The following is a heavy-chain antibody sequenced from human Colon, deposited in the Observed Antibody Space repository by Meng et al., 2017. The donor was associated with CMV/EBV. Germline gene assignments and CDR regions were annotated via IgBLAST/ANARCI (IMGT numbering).Heavy chain of an antibody. D-gene: IGHD2-2*01. CDR1: GGSLSGYY. CDR3: ARGVVPAAIGAYYFDY. J-gene: IGHJ4*02. CDR2: INHSGST. Sequence: GSLRLSCAVNGGSLSGYYWSWIRQSPGKGLEWIGEINHSGSTYYNPSLKSRVTISVDTSKNQFSLKLSSVTAADTAVYYCARGVVPAAIGAYYFDYWGQGTLVTVSS. V-gene: IGHV4-34*01.